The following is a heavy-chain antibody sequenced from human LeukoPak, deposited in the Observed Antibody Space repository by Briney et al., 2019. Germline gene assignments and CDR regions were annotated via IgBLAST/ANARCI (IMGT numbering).Heavy chain of an antibody. D-gene: IGHD4-11*01. CDR1: GGSISSYY. Sequence: SETLSLTCTVSGGSISSYYWSWIRQPPGKGLEWIGSIYYSGSTNYNPSLKSRVTISIDTSKNQFSLKLSSVTAADTAVYYCARVGEGCSNYYFDYWGQGTLVTVSS. J-gene: IGHJ4*02. CDR3: ARVGEGCSNYYFDY. V-gene: IGHV4-59*01. CDR2: IYYSGST.